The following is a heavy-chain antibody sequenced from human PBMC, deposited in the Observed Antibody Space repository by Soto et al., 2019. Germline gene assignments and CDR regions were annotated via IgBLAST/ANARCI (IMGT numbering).Heavy chain of an antibody. CDR3: ERLGGYCRGTSCHGYYAMDV. D-gene: IGHD2-2*01. J-gene: IGHJ6*02. CDR1: GFTFSSYW. V-gene: IGHV3-7*03. CDR2: IKQDGSEK. Sequence: GGSLRLSCAASGFTFSSYWMSWVRQAPGKGLEWVANIKQDGSEKYYVASVKGRFTISRDNAKNSLYLQMNNLRAEDTAVYYCERLGGYCRGTSCHGYYAMDVWGQGTTVTVSS.